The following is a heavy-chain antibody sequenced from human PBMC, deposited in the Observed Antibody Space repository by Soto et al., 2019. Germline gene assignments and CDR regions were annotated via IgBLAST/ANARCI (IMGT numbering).Heavy chain of an antibody. Sequence: EVQLVESGGGLVQPGRSLRLSCAASGFTFDDYGMHWVRLAPGKGLEWVAAISWDSGIIDYVDSVRCRFTISRDNAKSSLYLQMNSLRAEDTDLYYCAKAVVVGQKCLVNYFDSWGQGTLVTVSS. CDR3: AKAVVVGQKCLVNYFDS. D-gene: IGHD2-15*01. J-gene: IGHJ4*02. V-gene: IGHV3-9*01. CDR2: ISWDSGII. CDR1: GFTFDDYG.